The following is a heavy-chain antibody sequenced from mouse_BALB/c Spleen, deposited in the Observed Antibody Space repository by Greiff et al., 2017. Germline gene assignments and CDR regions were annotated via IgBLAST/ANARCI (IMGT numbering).Heavy chain of an antibody. D-gene: IGHD1-1*01. CDR2: IDPYNGGT. Sequence: EVQLQLFGPELVKPGASVKVSCQALGYSFTDYNLYWVKQSHGKSLEWIGYIDPYNGGTSYNQKFKGKATLTVAKSSSTAFMHLNSLTSEDTAVYYWARWPHITTVVARDYWGQGTTLTVSS. J-gene: IGHJ2*01. V-gene: IGHV1S135*01. CDR3: ARWPHITTVVARDY. CDR1: GYSFTDYN.